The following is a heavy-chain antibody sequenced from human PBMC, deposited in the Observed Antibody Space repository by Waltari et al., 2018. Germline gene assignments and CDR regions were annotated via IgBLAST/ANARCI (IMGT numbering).Heavy chain of an antibody. D-gene: IGHD3-10*01. J-gene: IGHJ4*02. CDR3: ARGDGSGMAY. CDR1: GFPFRSYW. CDR2: IKQDGSEK. V-gene: IGHV3-7*03. Sequence: EVQVVESGGGLVKPGGSLSLSCAASGFPFRSYWMSWVRQAPGKGLEWVANIKQDGSEKYYVDSVKGRFTISRDNAKNSLYLQMSSLRAEDTAVYYCARGDGSGMAYWGQGTLVTVSS.